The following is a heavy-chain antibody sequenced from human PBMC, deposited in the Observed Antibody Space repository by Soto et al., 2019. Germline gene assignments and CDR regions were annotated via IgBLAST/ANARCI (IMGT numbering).Heavy chain of an antibody. CDR3: ASTLLWFGES. V-gene: IGHV3-33*01. J-gene: IGHJ5*02. D-gene: IGHD3-10*01. CDR1: GLTFSSYG. CDR2: IWYDGSNK. Sequence: QVQLVESGGGVVQPGRSLRLSCAASGLTFSSYGMHWVRQAPGKGLEWVAVIWYDGSNKYYADSVKGRFTISRDNSKNTLYLQMNSLRAEDTAVYYCASTLLWFGESWGQGTLVTVSS.